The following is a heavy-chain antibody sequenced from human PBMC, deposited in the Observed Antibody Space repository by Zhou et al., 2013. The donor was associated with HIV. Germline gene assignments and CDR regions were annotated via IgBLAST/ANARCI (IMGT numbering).Heavy chain of an antibody. CDR1: GYTFRNFA. CDR2: INIYRGDT. V-gene: IGHV1-18*01. CDR3: ATDAFPLSPVPTPFRF. Sequence: QVQLLQSEAEVKKPGASVRVSCETSGYTFRNFAINWVRQAPGQGLEWLGRINIYRGDTTFAQKFQGRLTLTSDKSTTTAHMDLRSLTSNDTAVYYCATDAFPLSPVPTPFRFWGQGTHVTVSS. J-gene: IGHJ1*01. D-gene: IGHD3-16*01.